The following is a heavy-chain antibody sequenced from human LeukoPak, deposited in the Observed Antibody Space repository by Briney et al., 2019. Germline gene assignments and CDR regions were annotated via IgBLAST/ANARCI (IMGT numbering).Heavy chain of an antibody. CDR2: VRGKPYGETT. V-gene: IGHV3-49*03. Sequence: GGSLRLSCAASGFTFDDYAMSWFRQAPGKGLEWVGFVRGKPYGETTEYAASVQGRFTISRDDSESTTYLQLNSLKTEDTAVYYCTRGSDTIFGVARDGFDSWGQGTLVTVSS. CDR3: TRGSDTIFGVARDGFDS. D-gene: IGHD3-3*01. CDR1: GFTFDDYA. J-gene: IGHJ4*02.